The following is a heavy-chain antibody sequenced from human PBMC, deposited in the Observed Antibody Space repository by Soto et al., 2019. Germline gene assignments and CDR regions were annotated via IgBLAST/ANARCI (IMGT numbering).Heavy chain of an antibody. J-gene: IGHJ6*02. V-gene: IGHV4-59*01. CDR3: ARDNIWFGDPTLLPEYYYGMDV. CDR1: GGSISSYY. CDR2: IYYSGST. D-gene: IGHD3-10*01. Sequence: PSGTLSLTCTVSGGSISSYYWSWIRQPPGKGLEWIRYIYYSGSTNYNPSLKSRVTISVDTSKNQFSLKLSSVTAADTAVYYCARDNIWFGDPTLLPEYYYGMDVWGQGTTVTVSS.